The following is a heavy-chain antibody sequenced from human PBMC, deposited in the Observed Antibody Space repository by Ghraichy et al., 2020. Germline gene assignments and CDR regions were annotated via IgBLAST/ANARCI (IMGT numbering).Heavy chain of an antibody. D-gene: IGHD5-12*01. J-gene: IGHJ4*02. CDR2: IYYGGST. V-gene: IGHV4-31*03. CDR3: AAGTDIVATIVY. CDR1: GGSISSGGYY. Sequence: SETLSLTCTVSGGSISSGGYYWSWIRQHPGKGLEWIGYIYYGGSTYYNPSLKSRVTISVDTSKNQVSLKLSSVTAADTAVYYCAAGTDIVATIVYWGQGTLVTVSS.